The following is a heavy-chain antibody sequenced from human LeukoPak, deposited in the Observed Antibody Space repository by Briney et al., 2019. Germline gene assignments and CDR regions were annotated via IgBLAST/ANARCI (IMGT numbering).Heavy chain of an antibody. J-gene: IGHJ4*02. CDR1: GFTFSSYE. D-gene: IGHD3-22*01. CDR2: ISSSSSYI. V-gene: IGHV3-21*01. Sequence: GGSLRLSCAASGFTFSSYEMNWVRQAPGKGLEWVSSISSSSSYIYYADSVKGRFTISRDNAKNSLYLQMNSLRAEDTAVYYCARLAFDSSGEEYFDYWGQGTLVTVSS. CDR3: ARLAFDSSGEEYFDY.